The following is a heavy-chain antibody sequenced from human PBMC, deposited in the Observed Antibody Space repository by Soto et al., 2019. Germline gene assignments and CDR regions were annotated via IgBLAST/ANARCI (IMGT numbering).Heavy chain of an antibody. CDR2: ISSSSSYI. Sequence: GGSLRHSCAASGLTFSSYSMSWVRQAPGKGLEWVSSISSSSSYIYYADSVKGRFTISRDNAKNSLYLQMNSLRAEDTAVYYCARDDGTYAFDIWGQGTMVTVSS. CDR1: GLTFSSYS. J-gene: IGHJ3*02. V-gene: IGHV3-21*01. D-gene: IGHD1-26*01. CDR3: ARDDGTYAFDI.